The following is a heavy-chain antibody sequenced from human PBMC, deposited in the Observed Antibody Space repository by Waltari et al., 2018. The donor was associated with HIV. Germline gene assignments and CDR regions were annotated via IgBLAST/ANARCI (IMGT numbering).Heavy chain of an antibody. J-gene: IGHJ4*02. CDR1: GVTFSSYW. CDR2: IKQYESEK. CDR3: VRDSRVTPY. V-gene: IGHV3-7*01. D-gene: IGHD2-21*02. Sequence: EVQLVESGGGLVQPGGSLRLSCAASGVTFSSYWVTWVRQAPGKGVEWVANIKQYESEKYYVDSVKGRFTISRDNAKNSLYLQMNSLRAEDTAVYYCVRDSRVTPYWGQGTLVTVSS.